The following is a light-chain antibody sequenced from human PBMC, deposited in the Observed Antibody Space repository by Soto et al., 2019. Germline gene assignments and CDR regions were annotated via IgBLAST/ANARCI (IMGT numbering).Light chain of an antibody. CDR3: SSSTTSNTPQIV. V-gene: IGLV2-14*03. CDR1: SSDVGGYNY. J-gene: IGLJ1*01. CDR2: DVS. Sequence: QSVLTQPASVSGSPGQSITISCTGTSSDVGGYNYVSWYQHHPGKAPKLIIYDVSNRPSGVSNPFSGSKSGNTASLTISGLQPEDEADYYCSSSTTSNTPQIVFGTGTKVTVL.